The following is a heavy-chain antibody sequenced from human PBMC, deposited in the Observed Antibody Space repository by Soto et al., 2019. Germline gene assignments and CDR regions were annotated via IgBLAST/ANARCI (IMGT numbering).Heavy chain of an antibody. J-gene: IGHJ6*02. CDR1: GFTFSSYS. CDR2: ISSSSSTI. V-gene: IGHV3-48*02. D-gene: IGHD1-1*01. Sequence: GSLRLSCEASGFTFSSYSINWVRRTPLKGLEWVSYISSSSSTIYYADSVKGRFTISRDNAKNSLYLQMNSLRDEDTAVYYCARDYVEDYYYYYGMDVWGQGTTVTVSS. CDR3: ARDYVEDYYYYYGMDV.